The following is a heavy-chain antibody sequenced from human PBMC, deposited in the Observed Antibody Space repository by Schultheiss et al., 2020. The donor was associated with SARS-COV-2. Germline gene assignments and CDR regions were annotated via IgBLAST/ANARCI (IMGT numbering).Heavy chain of an antibody. CDR2: IYTSGST. V-gene: IGHV4-61*02. Sequence: SQTLSLTCTVSGGSISSGSYYWSWIRQPAGKGLEWIGRIYTSGSTNYNPSLKSRVTISVDTSKNQFSLKLSSVTAADTAVYYCARDLDSYGLDYWGQGTLVTVSS. CDR3: ARDLDSYGLDY. D-gene: IGHD5-18*01. J-gene: IGHJ4*02. CDR1: GGSISSGSYY.